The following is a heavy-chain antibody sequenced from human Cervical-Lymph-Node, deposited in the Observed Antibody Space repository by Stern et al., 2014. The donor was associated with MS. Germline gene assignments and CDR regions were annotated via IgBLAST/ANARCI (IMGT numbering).Heavy chain of an antibody. J-gene: IGHJ4*02. Sequence: QLQLQESGPGLVKPSQTLSLTCTVSGGSISSDTYFWSWIRQHPGKGLEWIGYVYHSGSTYYSPSFKSRVTISVDTSKNQFSLKLNSVNAADTAVYYCASRWGGAFDNWGQGALVTVSS. CDR2: VYHSGST. CDR1: GGSISSDTYF. D-gene: IGHD3-10*01. V-gene: IGHV4-31*03. CDR3: ASRWGGAFDN.